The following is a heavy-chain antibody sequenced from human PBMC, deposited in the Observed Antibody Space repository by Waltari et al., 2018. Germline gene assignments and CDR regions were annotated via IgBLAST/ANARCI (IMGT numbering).Heavy chain of an antibody. CDR1: GGSISSRSYY. CDR3: ARHPDYYDSSGYYLDYYYYYMDV. J-gene: IGHJ6*03. D-gene: IGHD3-22*01. CDR2: IYYSGST. Sequence: QLQLQESGPGLVKPSETLSLTCTVSGGSISSRSYYWGCLRQPPGKGLEGLGSIYYSGSTYYNPSLKSRVTISVDTSKNQFSLKLSSVTAADTAVYYCARHPDYYDSSGYYLDYYYYYMDVWGKGTTVTVSS. V-gene: IGHV4-39*01.